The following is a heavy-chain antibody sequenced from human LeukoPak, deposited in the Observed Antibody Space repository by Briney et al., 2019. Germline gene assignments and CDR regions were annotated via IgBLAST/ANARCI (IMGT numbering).Heavy chain of an antibody. D-gene: IGHD3-10*01. J-gene: IGHJ6*02. V-gene: IGHV4-61*02. CDR3: ARDSPSGVWDV. Sequence: PSESLSLTCTVSGGSISSSSYYWSWIRQPAGKGLEWIGRIYTSGSTNYNPSLNSRVTISIDTSKNQFSLSLSSVTAADTAVYYCARDSPSGVWDVWGQGTTVTVSS. CDR1: GGSISSSSYY. CDR2: IYTSGST.